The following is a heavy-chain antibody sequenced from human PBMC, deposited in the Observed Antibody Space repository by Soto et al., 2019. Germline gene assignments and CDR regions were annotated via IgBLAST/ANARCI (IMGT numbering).Heavy chain of an antibody. Sequence: SVKVSCKASGGTFSSYAISWVRQAPGQGLEWMGGIIPIFSTANYAQKKQGRVKITADESTSTAYMELSSLRSEDTAVYYCARRLYDILTGYGNNWFDPWGQGTLVTVSS. V-gene: IGHV1-69*13. CDR2: IIPIFSTA. D-gene: IGHD3-9*01. CDR1: GGTFSSYA. CDR3: ARRLYDILTGYGNNWFDP. J-gene: IGHJ5*02.